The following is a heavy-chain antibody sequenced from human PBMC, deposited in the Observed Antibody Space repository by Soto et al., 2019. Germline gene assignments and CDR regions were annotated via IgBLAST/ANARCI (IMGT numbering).Heavy chain of an antibody. V-gene: IGHV3-23*01. Sequence: GGSLRLSCAASGFTFSSYAMSWVRQAPGKGLEWVSAISGSGGSTYYADSVKGRFTISRDNSKNTLYLQMNSLRAEDTAVYYCANPPYAYDNSVHWYLDLGARATLVTVSS. J-gene: IGHJ2*01. CDR1: GFTFSSYA. D-gene: IGHD3-22*01. CDR3: ANPPYAYDNSVHWYLDL. CDR2: ISGSGGST.